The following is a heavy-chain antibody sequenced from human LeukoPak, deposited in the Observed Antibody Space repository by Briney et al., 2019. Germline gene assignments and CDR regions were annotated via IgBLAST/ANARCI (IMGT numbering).Heavy chain of an antibody. CDR2: ISGSGGST. CDR3: AKRIAVAGHFDY. J-gene: IGHJ4*02. D-gene: IGHD6-19*01. Sequence: PGGSLRLSCAASGFTFSSYAMSWVRQAPGKGLEWVSAISGSGGSTYYADSVKGRFTISRDNSKNTLYLQMNSLKAEDTAVYYCAKRIAVAGHFDYWGQGTLVTVSS. V-gene: IGHV3-23*01. CDR1: GFTFSSYA.